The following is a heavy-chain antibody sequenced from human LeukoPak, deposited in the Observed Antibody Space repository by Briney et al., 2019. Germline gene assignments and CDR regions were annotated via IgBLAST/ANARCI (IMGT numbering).Heavy chain of an antibody. CDR2: IYHSGST. CDR3: ASSCGGDCPSRGHFDY. J-gene: IGHJ4*02. V-gene: IGHV4-4*02. D-gene: IGHD2-21*02. Sequence: NASETLSLTCAVSGGSISSSNWWSWVRQPPGKGLEWIGEIYHSGSTNYNPSLKSRVTISVDKSKNQFSLKLSSVTAADTAVYYCASSCGGDCPSRGHFDYWGQGTLVTVSS. CDR1: GGSISSSNW.